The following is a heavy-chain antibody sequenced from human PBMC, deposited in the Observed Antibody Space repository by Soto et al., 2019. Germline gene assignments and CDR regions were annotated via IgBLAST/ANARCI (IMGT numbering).Heavy chain of an antibody. CDR1: GGTFSSNP. CDR2: IIPIFATP. J-gene: IGHJ6*02. V-gene: IGHV1-69*06. CDR3: ARDLSAVKRCESFKYYRMDV. D-gene: IGHD4-17*01. Sequence: QVQLMQSGAEVRKPGSSVTGSCKASGGTFSSNPISWVRQAPGQGLEWMGGIIPIFATPHYARRFLDRVTLTADRSTNTSYMELTGLTSEDTAIYYCARDLSAVKRCESFKYYRMDVWGQGTTVPVS.